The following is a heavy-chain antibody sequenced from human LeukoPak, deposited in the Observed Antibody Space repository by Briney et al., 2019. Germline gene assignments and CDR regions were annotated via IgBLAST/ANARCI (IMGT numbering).Heavy chain of an antibody. D-gene: IGHD1-26*01. CDR2: IRFDGSNE. Sequence: GGSLRLSCAASIFIFSSYGMNWVRQAPGKGLEWVAFIRFDGSNEYYTESVKGRFTISRDSSKNTVYLQMNSLRAEDTAVYYCAKEGGSSNYYYYYYMDVWGKGTTVTVSS. J-gene: IGHJ6*03. CDR1: IFIFSSYG. CDR3: AKEGGSSNYYYYYYMDV. V-gene: IGHV3-30*02.